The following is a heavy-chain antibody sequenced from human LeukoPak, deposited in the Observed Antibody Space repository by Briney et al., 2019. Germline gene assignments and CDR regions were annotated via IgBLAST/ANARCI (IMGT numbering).Heavy chain of an antibody. D-gene: IGHD2-2*01. Sequence: GGSLRLSCAASGFTDSSNYMSWVRQAPGKGLEWVSVIYSGGSTYYADSVKGQFTISRDNSKNTLYLQMNRLRAEDTALYYCAREEEYCSSTSCYSIWGQGTLVTVSS. J-gene: IGHJ4*02. CDR1: GFTDSSNY. V-gene: IGHV3-66*02. CDR3: AREEEYCSSTSCYSI. CDR2: IYSGGST.